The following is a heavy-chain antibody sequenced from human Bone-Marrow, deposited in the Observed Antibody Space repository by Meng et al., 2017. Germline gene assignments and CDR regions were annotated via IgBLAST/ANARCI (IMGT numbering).Heavy chain of an antibody. CDR2: LYSGGGT. V-gene: IGHV3-53*01. CDR1: GFIVSSDY. J-gene: IGHJ5*02. Sequence: GGSLRLSCAASGFIVSSDYMHWLRQAPGKGLEWVSVLYSGGGTYYADSVKGRFTISRDNSKNTVYLQMSSLRAEDTAIYYCARHDWFDPWGQGTLVTVSS. CDR3: ARHDWFDP.